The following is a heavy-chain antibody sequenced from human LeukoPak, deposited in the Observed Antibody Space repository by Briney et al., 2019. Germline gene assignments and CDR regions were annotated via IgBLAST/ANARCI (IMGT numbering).Heavy chain of an antibody. V-gene: IGHV4-59*01. CDR2: IYHSGST. D-gene: IGHD4-17*01. J-gene: IGHJ4*02. CDR3: ARTTVSTPTTFDY. Sequence: SETLSLTCTVSGGSITTYYWRWIRQPPGKGLEWIGHIYHSGSTSYNPSLQSRVSMSVDTSNNQFFLHLRSVTPADTAVYYCARTTVSTPTTFDYWGQGTPVTVSS. CDR1: GGSITTYY.